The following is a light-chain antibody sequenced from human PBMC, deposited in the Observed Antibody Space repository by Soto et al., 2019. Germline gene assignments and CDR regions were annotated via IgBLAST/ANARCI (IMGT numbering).Light chain of an antibody. Sequence: EIVLTQSPGTLSLSPGERATLSCRASQSVSSSYLAWYQQKPGQAPRLLIYGASSRATGIPDRFSGSGSGTDFTLTISRLEPEDFAIYYCQQTHSFPITFGQGTRLEI. CDR1: QSVSSSY. V-gene: IGKV3-20*01. CDR3: QQTHSFPIT. CDR2: GAS. J-gene: IGKJ5*01.